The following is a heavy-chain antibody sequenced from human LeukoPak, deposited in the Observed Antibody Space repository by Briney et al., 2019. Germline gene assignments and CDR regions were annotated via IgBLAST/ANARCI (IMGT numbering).Heavy chain of an antibody. V-gene: IGHV3-64D*09. J-gene: IGHJ3*02. CDR3: VKDLLNYGSNAIDI. CDR2: ISSNEDTT. Sequence: GGSVRLSCSASGFTFSSYAMYWVRQAPGKGLEYVSAISSNEDTTYYADSVKGRFTISRDNSKNTLYLQMSSLRADGTAVFYCVKDLLNYGSNAIDIWGQGT. CDR1: GFTFSSYA. D-gene: IGHD4-23*01.